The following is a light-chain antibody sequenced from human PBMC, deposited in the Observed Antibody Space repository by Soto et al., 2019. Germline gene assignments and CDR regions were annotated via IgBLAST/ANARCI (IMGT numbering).Light chain of an antibody. CDR2: ANN. V-gene: IGLV1-40*01. Sequence: QSVLTQPPSVSGAPGQRVTISCAGGSANIGAAYNVDWYQQLPGTAPKLLIYANNNRPSGVPARFSGSKSGTSASLAMAGLQAEDEGDYYCQSYDSSLSGYVVGTWTKVTV. CDR3: QSYDSSLSGYV. CDR1: SANIGAAYN. J-gene: IGLJ1*01.